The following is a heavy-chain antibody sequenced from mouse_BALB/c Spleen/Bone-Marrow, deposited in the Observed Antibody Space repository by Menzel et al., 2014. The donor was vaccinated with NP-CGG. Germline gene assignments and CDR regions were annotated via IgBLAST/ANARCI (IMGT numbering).Heavy chain of an antibody. J-gene: IGHJ1*01. V-gene: IGHV1-69*02. Sequence: VKLMESGAELVKPGASVKLSCKASGYTFTSYWMHWVKQRPGQGLEWIGEIDPSDSYTNYNQKFKGKATLTVDKSSSTAYMQVSRLTSEDSAVYYCARSRGYYDYWYFDVWGAGTTVTVSS. CDR3: ARSRGYYDYWYFDV. CDR1: GYTFTSYW. D-gene: IGHD2-4*01. CDR2: IDPSDSYT.